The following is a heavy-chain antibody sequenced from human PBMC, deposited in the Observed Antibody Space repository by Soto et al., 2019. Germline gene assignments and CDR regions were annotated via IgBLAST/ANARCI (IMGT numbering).Heavy chain of an antibody. Sequence: QVQLVQSGAEVKKPGSSVKVSCKASGGTFSSYAISWVRQAPGQGLEWMGGIIPIFGTANYAQKFQGRVTITADEATSTAYMELSSLRSEDTAVYYCARGPGGDIVVVPAASYYYYYGMDVWGQGTTVTVSS. J-gene: IGHJ6*02. V-gene: IGHV1-69*01. CDR1: GGTFSSYA. CDR2: IIPIFGTA. D-gene: IGHD2-2*01. CDR3: ARGPGGDIVVVPAASYYYYYGMDV.